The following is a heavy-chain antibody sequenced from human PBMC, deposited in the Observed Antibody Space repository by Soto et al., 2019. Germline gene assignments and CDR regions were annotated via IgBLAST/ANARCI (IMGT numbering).Heavy chain of an antibody. CDR2: IYYGGST. J-gene: IGHJ6*02. CDR1: GGSISSYY. D-gene: IGHD5-12*01. CDR3: AREGSGYDSGYYYYGMDV. Sequence: SETLSLTCTVSGGSISSYYWSWIRQPPGKGLEWIGYIYYGGSTNYNPSLKSRVTISVDTSKNQFSLKLSSVTAADTAVYYCAREGSGYDSGYYYYGMDVWGQGTTVTVSS. V-gene: IGHV4-59*01.